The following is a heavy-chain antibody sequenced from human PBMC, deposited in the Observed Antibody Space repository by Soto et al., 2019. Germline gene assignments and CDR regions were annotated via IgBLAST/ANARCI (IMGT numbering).Heavy chain of an antibody. CDR2: ISRTDSSK. V-gene: IGHV3-11*01. Sequence: QVQLVESGGGLVKPGGSLRLSCAATGFSFSDYDMTWIRQAPGQGLEWLSYISRTDSSKYYADSVKGRFTITVDSAKRSVYLQMKSLRADDTAVYYCARDLYGLDVWGQGTTVIVSS. J-gene: IGHJ6*02. CDR1: GFSFSDYD. CDR3: ARDLYGLDV.